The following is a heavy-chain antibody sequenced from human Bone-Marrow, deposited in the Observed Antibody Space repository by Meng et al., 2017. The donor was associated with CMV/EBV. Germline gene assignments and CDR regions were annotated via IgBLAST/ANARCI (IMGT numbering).Heavy chain of an antibody. Sequence: GEPLKISCAASGFTFSSYAMSWVRQAPGKGLEWVSAISGSGSSTYYADSVKGRFTISRDNSKNTLYLQMNSLRAEDTAVYYCAKDVDFWSGYPIDYWGQGTLVTVSS. CDR1: GFTFSSYA. CDR2: ISGSGSST. CDR3: AKDVDFWSGYPIDY. D-gene: IGHD3-3*01. V-gene: IGHV3-23*01. J-gene: IGHJ4*02.